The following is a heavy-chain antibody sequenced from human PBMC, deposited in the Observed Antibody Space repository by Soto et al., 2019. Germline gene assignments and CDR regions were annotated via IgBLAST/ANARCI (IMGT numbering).Heavy chain of an antibody. Sequence: SETLSLTCAVSGGSISSSNCWSWVRQPPGKGLEWIGEIYHSGSTNYNPSLKSRVTISVDKSKNQFSLKLNSVTAADTAVYYCARVSRDGQQLAANDYWGQGTLVTVSS. V-gene: IGHV4-4*02. D-gene: IGHD6-13*01. CDR2: IYHSGST. CDR1: GGSISSSNC. J-gene: IGHJ4*02. CDR3: ARVSRDGQQLAANDY.